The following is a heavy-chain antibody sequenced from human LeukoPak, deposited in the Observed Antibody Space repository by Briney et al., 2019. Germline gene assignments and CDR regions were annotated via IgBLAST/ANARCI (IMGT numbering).Heavy chain of an antibody. Sequence: PSETLSLTCTVSGDSLSSSRYYWGWIRQPPGKGLQWIGSMYYSGSTYYRPSLKSRVTISVDTSKNQFSLRLSSVTAADTALYYCARRQAGALEQSAFDIWGQGTMVTVSS. D-gene: IGHD3-3*01. CDR2: MYYSGST. J-gene: IGHJ3*02. CDR1: GDSLSSSRYY. CDR3: ARRQAGALEQSAFDI. V-gene: IGHV4-39*01.